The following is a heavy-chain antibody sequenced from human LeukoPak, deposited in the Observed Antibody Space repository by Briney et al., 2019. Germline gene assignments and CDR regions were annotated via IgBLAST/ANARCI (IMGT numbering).Heavy chain of an antibody. CDR3: AREGDGYLDY. CDR1: GGSFSGYY. J-gene: IGHJ4*02. D-gene: IGHD3-10*01. Sequence: SETLSLTCAVYGGSFSGYYWSWIRQPPGKGLEWIGYVYYSGSTNYNPSLKSRVAISVDTSKNQFSLKLSSVTAADTAVYYCAREGDGYLDYWGQGTLVTVSS. V-gene: IGHV4-59*01. CDR2: VYYSGST.